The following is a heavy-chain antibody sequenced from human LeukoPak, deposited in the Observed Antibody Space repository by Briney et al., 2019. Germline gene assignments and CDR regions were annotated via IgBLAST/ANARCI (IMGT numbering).Heavy chain of an antibody. CDR2: IKQDGSEK. D-gene: IGHD5-12*01. CDR1: GFTFSRFW. Sequence: WGSPGLSCAASGFTFSRFWMSWVRQAPGKGLEWVANIKQDGSEKYYVDSVKGRFTISRDNAKNSLYLQMNSLRAEDTAVFYCARDGTYTDYDHDFDIWGQGTVVTVSS. V-gene: IGHV3-7*04. J-gene: IGHJ4*02. CDR3: ARDGTYTDYDHDFDI.